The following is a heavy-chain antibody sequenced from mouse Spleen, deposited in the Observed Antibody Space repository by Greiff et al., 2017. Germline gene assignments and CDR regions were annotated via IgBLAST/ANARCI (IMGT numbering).Heavy chain of an antibody. D-gene: IGHD1-2*01. CDR1: GFTFSDYG. Sequence: EVHLVESGGGLVKPGGSLKLSCAASGFTFSDYGMHWVRQAPEKGLEWVAHISSGSSTIYYADTVKGRFTISRDNAKNTLFLQMTSLRSEDTAMYYCARDYGYAWFAYWGQGTLVTVSA. CDR2: ISSGSSTI. J-gene: IGHJ3*01. CDR3: ARDYGYAWFAY. V-gene: IGHV5-17*01.